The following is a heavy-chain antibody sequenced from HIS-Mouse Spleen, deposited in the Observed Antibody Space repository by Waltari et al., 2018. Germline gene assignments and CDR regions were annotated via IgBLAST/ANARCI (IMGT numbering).Heavy chain of an antibody. D-gene: IGHD6-6*01. Sequence: QVQLVQSGAEVKKPGASVKVSCKASGYTFTGYYMHWVRQAPGQGLEWMGWINPNRGGTNYAQKFQGRVTMTRDTSISTAYMELSRLRSDDTAVYYCARVYSSSWRGFDYWGQGTLVTVSS. J-gene: IGHJ4*02. V-gene: IGHV1-2*02. CDR2: INPNRGGT. CDR1: GYTFTGYY. CDR3: ARVYSSSWRGFDY.